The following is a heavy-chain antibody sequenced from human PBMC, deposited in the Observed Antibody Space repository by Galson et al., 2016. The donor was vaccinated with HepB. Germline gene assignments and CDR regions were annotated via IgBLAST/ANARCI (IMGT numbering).Heavy chain of an antibody. CDR2: IYYSGNT. CDR3: ARETPVDYGFRGGVDV. J-gene: IGHJ6*02. V-gene: IGHV4-31*03. D-gene: IGHD4-17*01. Sequence: TLSLTCTVSGDSISSGDHYWSWIRQHPGKGLECIGGIYYSGNTYYSPSLKSRISMSVDTSKNQFSLRLNSVTAADTAVYYCARETPVDYGFRGGVDVWGQGTSVTVSS. CDR1: GDSISSGDHY.